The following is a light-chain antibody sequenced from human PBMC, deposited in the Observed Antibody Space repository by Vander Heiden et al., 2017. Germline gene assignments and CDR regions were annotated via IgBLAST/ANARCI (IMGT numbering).Light chain of an antibody. CDR3: SSYTSSSTPVV. V-gene: IGLV2-14*01. CDR2: DVS. CDR1: SNDVGRYNY. J-gene: IGLJ2*01. Sequence: QSALTPPAPVSGSPGQAITISSTGTSNDVGRYNYVSWYQRNPGKAPKLMIYDVSNRPSGVSNRFSGSKSGNTASLTISGLQAEDEADYYCSSYTSSSTPVVFGGGTKLTVL.